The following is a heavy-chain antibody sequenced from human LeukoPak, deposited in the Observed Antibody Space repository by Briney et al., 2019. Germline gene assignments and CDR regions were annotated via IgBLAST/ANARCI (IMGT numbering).Heavy chain of an antibody. J-gene: IGHJ4*02. CDR1: GGSISSSSYY. CDR3: ARLQWLISYYFDH. Sequence: SETLSLTCTVSGGSISSSSYYWGWIRQPPGKGLEWIGSIYYSGSTYYNPSLKSRVTISVDTSKNQFSLKLSSVTAADTAVYYCARLQWLISYYFDHWGQGTLVTVSS. CDR2: IYYSGST. V-gene: IGHV4-39*01. D-gene: IGHD6-19*01.